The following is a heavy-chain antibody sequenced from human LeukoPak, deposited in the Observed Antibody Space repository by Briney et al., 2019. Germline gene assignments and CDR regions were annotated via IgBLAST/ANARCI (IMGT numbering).Heavy chain of an antibody. CDR3: ARGAEPNWNYFVDWFDP. Sequence: SETLSLTCTVSGGSISSYFWSWIRQPPGKGLEWIGYMHYSGSPTYNPSLKSRVTMSIDTSKNQFSLKLSSVTAEDTAVYYCARGAEPNWNYFVDWFDPWGQGTLVTVSS. CDR2: MHYSGSP. J-gene: IGHJ5*02. D-gene: IGHD1-7*01. CDR1: GGSISSYF. V-gene: IGHV4-59*01.